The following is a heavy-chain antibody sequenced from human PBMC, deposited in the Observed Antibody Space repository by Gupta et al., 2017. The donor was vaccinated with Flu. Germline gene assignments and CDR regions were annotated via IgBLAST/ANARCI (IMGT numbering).Heavy chain of an antibody. CDR2: LYYGGSP. J-gene: IGHJ5*02. CDR3: ARWVGPTVTAPADL. Sequence: QLLLQESGPGLVKPSETLSLSGTVAGASVRSTSNYWGWIRQSPGKGLEWIGSLYYGGSPNYNPSLKSRVTISLDTSKNQVSLKLDSVTAAATGVFDCARWVGPTVTAPADLWGQGTVVTVSS. CDR1: GASVRSTSNY. D-gene: IGHD2-21*02. V-gene: IGHV4-39*01.